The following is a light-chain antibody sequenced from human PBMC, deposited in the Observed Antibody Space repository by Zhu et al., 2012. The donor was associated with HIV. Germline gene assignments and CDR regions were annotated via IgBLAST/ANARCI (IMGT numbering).Light chain of an antibody. J-gene: IGKJ1*01. V-gene: IGKV1-27*01. Sequence: DIQMTQSPSSLSASVGDRVTITCRASQGISSYLAWYQQKPGKVPKLLIYAASILQSGVPSRFSGSGSGTDFTLTISSLQPEDVATYYCQKYNSAPRTFGQGTKVEIK. CDR3: QKYNSAPRT. CDR1: QGISSY. CDR2: AAS.